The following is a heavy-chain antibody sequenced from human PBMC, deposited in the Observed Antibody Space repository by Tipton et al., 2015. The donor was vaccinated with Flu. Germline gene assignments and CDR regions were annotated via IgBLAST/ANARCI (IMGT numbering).Heavy chain of an antibody. CDR1: GGSISSYY. D-gene: IGHD3-10*01. Sequence: TLSLTCTVSGGSISSYYWSWIRQPPGKGLEWIGYIYYSGSTNYNPSLKGRVTISVDTSKNQFSLKLSSVTAADTAVYCCARVCDPRIRYFDLWGRGTLVTVSS. CDR3: ARVCDPRIRYFDL. V-gene: IGHV4-59*01. J-gene: IGHJ2*01. CDR2: IYYSGST.